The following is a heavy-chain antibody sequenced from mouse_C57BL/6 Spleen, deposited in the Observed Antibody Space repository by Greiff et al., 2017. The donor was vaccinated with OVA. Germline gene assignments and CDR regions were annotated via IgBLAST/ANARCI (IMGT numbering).Heavy chain of an antibody. D-gene: IGHD2-10*01. J-gene: IGHJ4*01. CDR1: GYSFTGYY. Sequence: VHVKQSGPELVKPGASVKISCKASGYSFTGYYMNWVKQSPEKSLEWIGEINPSTGGTTYNQKFKAKATLTVDKSSSTAYMQLKSLTSEDSAVYYCARSLLPHYYAMDYWGQGTSVTVSS. CDR3: ARSLLPHYYAMDY. V-gene: IGHV1-42*01. CDR2: INPSTGGT.